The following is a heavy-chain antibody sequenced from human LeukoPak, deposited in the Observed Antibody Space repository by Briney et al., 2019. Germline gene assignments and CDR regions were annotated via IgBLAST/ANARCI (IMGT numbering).Heavy chain of an antibody. CDR3: AKGFSVLLWFGELYFDY. D-gene: IGHD3-10*01. CDR2: ISYDGSNK. Sequence: GGSLRLSCAASGFTFSSYGMHWVRQAPGKGLEWVAVISYDGSNKYYADSVKGRFTISRDNSKNTLYLQMNSLRAEDTAVYYCAKGFSVLLWFGELYFDYWGQGTLVTVSS. J-gene: IGHJ4*02. V-gene: IGHV3-30*18. CDR1: GFTFSSYG.